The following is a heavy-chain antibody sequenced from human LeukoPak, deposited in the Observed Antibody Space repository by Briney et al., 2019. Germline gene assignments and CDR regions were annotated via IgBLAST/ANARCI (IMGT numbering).Heavy chain of an antibody. CDR2: ISHDELTK. CDR1: GFTFTDFG. CDR3: AKDRGRREVWNWFES. Sequence: PGRSLRLSCAASGFTFTDFGLHWVRQAPGKGLEWVAVISHDELTKNYADSVKGRFTISRDNSQNTLYLQMSSLRVEDTAVYYCAKDRGRREVWNWFESCGQGTLVTVSS. D-gene: IGHD1-26*01. V-gene: IGHV3-33*06. J-gene: IGHJ5*01.